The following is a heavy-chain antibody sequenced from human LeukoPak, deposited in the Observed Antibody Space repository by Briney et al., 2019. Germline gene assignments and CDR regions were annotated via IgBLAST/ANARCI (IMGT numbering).Heavy chain of an antibody. D-gene: IGHD3-22*01. Sequence: SETLSLTCTVSGDSFSSTSYFWGWIRQPPGKGLESIGSIYHSGSTYYNPSLKSRVTISVDTSKNQFSLKLSSVTAADTAVYYCARLSRYYDSSGYLALFDIWGQGTMVTVSS. CDR1: GDSFSSTSYF. V-gene: IGHV4-39*01. J-gene: IGHJ3*02. CDR3: ARLSRYYDSSGYLALFDI. CDR2: IYHSGST.